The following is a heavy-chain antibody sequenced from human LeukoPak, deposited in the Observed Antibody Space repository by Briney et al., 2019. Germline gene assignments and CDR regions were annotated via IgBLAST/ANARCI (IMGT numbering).Heavy chain of an antibody. D-gene: IGHD3-9*01. CDR2: IYYSGST. CDR1: GGSISSGGYY. Sequence: PSQTLSLTCTVSGGSISSGGYYWSWIRQHPGKGLEWIGYIYYSGSTYYHPSLKSRVTISVDTSKNQFSLKLSSVTAADTAVYYCARALPYYDILTGYRPASAFDIWGQGTMVTVSS. J-gene: IGHJ3*02. V-gene: IGHV4-31*03. CDR3: ARALPYYDILTGYRPASAFDI.